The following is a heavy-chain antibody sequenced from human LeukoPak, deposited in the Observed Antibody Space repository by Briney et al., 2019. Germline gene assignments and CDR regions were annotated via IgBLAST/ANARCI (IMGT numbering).Heavy chain of an antibody. CDR1: GFTFDDYG. D-gene: IGHD2-2*01. Sequence: GGSLRLSCAASGFTFDDYGMSWVRQAPGKGLEWVSGINWNGGSTGYADSVKGRFTISRDNAKNSLYLQMNSLGAEDTALYYCARDGSDCSSTSCYEDYWGQGTLVTVSS. CDR2: INWNGGST. V-gene: IGHV3-20*04. CDR3: ARDGSDCSSTSCYEDY. J-gene: IGHJ4*02.